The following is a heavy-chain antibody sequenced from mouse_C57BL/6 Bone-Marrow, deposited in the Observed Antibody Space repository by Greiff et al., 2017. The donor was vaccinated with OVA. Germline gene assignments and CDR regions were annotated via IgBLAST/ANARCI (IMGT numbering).Heavy chain of an antibody. Sequence: VQLQQPGAELVKPGASVKLSCKASGYTFTSYWMQWVKQRPGQGLEWIGEIDPSDSYTNYNQKFKGKATLTVDTSSSTAYMQLSSLTSEDSAVYYCAREGQLRLPAYWGQGTLVTVSA. CDR2: IDPSDSYT. CDR3: AREGQLRLPAY. D-gene: IGHD3-2*02. V-gene: IGHV1-50*01. CDR1: GYTFTSYW. J-gene: IGHJ3*01.